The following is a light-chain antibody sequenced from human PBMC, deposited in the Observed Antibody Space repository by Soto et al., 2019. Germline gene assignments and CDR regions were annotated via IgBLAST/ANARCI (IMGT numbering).Light chain of an antibody. CDR3: QKYNSYSWT. CDR2: AAS. Sequence: EIVMTQSPATLSVSPGERANLSCRASQSVSSDLAWYQQKFGQAPRLLIYAASTRATGIPDRFSGSGSGTELNLTISRLQSDDFATYYCQKYNSYSWTCGQGTKVDIK. V-gene: IGKV3-15*01. J-gene: IGKJ1*01. CDR1: QSVSSD.